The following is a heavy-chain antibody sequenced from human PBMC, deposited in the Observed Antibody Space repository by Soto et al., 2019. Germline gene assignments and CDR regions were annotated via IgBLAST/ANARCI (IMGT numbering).Heavy chain of an antibody. V-gene: IGHV4-30-2*01. CDR1: GSSMSSGGYS. CDR2: MYHSGST. J-gene: IGHJ4*02. Sequence: QLQLQESGSGLVKPSQTLSLTCAVSGSSMSSGGYSWSRIRQPPGKGLEWIGYMYHSGSTYYNPSLKSRVTISIDRSKNQFCLKLSSVTAADTAVYYCARVPDYWGQGILVTVSS. CDR3: ARVPDY. D-gene: IGHD2-2*01.